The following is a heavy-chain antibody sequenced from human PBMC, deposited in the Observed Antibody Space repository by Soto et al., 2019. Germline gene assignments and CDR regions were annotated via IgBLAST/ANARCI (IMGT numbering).Heavy chain of an antibody. V-gene: IGHV4-59*01. Sequence: SETLSLTCTVSGGSISSYYWSWIRQPPGKGLEWIGYIYYSGSTNYNPSLKSRVTISVDTSKNQFSLKLSSVTAADTAVYYCARSADYYGSGKGDDAFDIWGQGTMVTVSS. CDR2: IYYSGST. CDR3: ARSADYYGSGKGDDAFDI. D-gene: IGHD3-10*01. CDR1: GGSISSYY. J-gene: IGHJ3*02.